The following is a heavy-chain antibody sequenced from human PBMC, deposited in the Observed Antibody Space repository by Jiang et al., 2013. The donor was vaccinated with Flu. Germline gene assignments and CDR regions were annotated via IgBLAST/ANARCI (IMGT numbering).Heavy chain of an antibody. CDR2: ISYDGSNK. CDR1: GFTFSSYG. J-gene: IGHJ6*02. D-gene: IGHD4-17*01. CDR3: AKNYGDYVPSDYYYGMDV. Sequence: VQLVESGGGVVQPGRSLRLSCAASGFTFSSYGMHWVRQAPGKGLEWVAVISYDGSNKYYADSVKGRFTISRDNSKNTLYLQMNSLRAEDTAVYYCAKNYGDYVPSDYYYGMDVWGQGTTVTVSS. V-gene: IGHV3-30*18.